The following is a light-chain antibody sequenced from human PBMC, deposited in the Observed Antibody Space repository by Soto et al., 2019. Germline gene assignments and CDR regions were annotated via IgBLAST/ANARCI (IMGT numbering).Light chain of an antibody. V-gene: IGKV1-39*01. Sequence: DIQVTQSPSSLSAFVGDSVTITCRASQNIDNKLNWYQQKPGKAPRLLIYAASSLQSGVPSRFSGVGSESDFTLTIDDLQPEDFATYYCQHSYNAPYTFGLGTRLEIK. J-gene: IGKJ2*01. CDR3: QHSYNAPYT. CDR1: QNIDNK. CDR2: AAS.